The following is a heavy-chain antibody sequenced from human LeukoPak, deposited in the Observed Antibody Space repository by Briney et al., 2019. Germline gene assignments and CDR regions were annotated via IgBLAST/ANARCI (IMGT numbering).Heavy chain of an antibody. CDR2: IYYSGST. Sequence: SETLSLTCAVYGGSFSGYYWSWIRQPPGKGLEWIGYIYYSGSTYYNPSLKSRVTISVDTSKNQFSLKLSSVTAADTAVYYCARDSSGGIDYWGQGTLVTVSS. J-gene: IGHJ4*02. D-gene: IGHD6-19*01. CDR1: GGSFSGYY. V-gene: IGHV4-34*09. CDR3: ARDSSGGIDY.